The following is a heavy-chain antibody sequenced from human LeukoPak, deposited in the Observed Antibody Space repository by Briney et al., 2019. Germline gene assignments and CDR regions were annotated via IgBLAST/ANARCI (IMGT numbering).Heavy chain of an antibody. V-gene: IGHV3-30*04. CDR2: ISYDGSNK. Sequence: GRSLRLSCAASGFTFSSYAMHWVRQAPGKGLEWVAVISYDGSNKYYADSVKGRFTISRDNSKNTLYLQMNSLRAEDTAVYYCASSPGVTTTNYYYYYMDVWGKGTTVTVSS. CDR1: GFTFSSYA. J-gene: IGHJ6*03. CDR3: ASSPGVTTTNYYYYYMDV. D-gene: IGHD4-17*01.